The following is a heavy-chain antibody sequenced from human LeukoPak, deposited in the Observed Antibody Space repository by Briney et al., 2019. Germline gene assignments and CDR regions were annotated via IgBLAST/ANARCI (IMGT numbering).Heavy chain of an antibody. CDR1: GGSISSSNW. Sequence: SETLSLTCAVSGGSISSSNWWSWVRQPPGKGLEWIGYIYYSGSTNYNPSLKSRVTISVDTSKNQFSLKLSSVTAADTAVYYCARGDRSMDVWGQGTTVTVSS. CDR3: ARGDRSMDV. J-gene: IGHJ6*02. V-gene: IGHV4-4*02. CDR2: IYYSGST.